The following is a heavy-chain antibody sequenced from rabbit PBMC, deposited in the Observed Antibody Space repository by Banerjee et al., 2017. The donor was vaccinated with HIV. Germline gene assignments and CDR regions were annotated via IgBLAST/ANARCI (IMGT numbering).Heavy chain of an antibody. J-gene: IGHJ4*01. CDR1: GFSFSGNYW. CDR2: IHAGSSGSR. CDR3: ARDGGSGNSYAFNL. D-gene: IGHD1-1*01. Sequence: EESGGDLVQPEGSLTLTCTASGFSFSGNYWIYWVRQAPGKGLEWIACIHAGSSGSRYYASWAKGRFTISETSTTVTLQMTSLTAADTATYFCARDGGSGNSYAFNLWGRGPWSPS. V-gene: IGHV1S45*01.